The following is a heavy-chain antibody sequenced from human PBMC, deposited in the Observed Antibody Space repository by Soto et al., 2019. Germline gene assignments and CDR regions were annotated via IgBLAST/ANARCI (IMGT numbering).Heavy chain of an antibody. V-gene: IGHV4-30-4*01. J-gene: IGHJ5*02. CDR2: IYYSGST. D-gene: IGHD2-15*01. Sequence: SETLSLTCTVSGGSISSGDYYWSWIRQPPGKGLEWIGYIYYSGSTYYNPSLKSRVTISVDTSKNQFSLKLSSVTAADTAVYYCARVVVVVAAGGWFDPWGLGTLVTVSS. CDR3: ARVVVVVAAGGWFDP. CDR1: GGSISSGDYY.